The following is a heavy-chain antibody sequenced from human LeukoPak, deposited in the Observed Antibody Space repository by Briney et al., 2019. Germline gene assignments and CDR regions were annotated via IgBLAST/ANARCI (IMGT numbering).Heavy chain of an antibody. Sequence: GGSLRLSCAASGFTFSSYEMNWVRQAPGKGLEWVSYISSSGSTIYYADSVKGRFTISRDNAKNSLYLQMNSLRAEDTAVYYCARVYYYGILAGYVDDDYWGKGTLVTVSS. J-gene: IGHJ4*02. CDR3: ARVYYYGILAGYVDDDY. CDR1: GFTFSSYE. D-gene: IGHD3-9*01. V-gene: IGHV3-48*03. CDR2: ISSSGSTI.